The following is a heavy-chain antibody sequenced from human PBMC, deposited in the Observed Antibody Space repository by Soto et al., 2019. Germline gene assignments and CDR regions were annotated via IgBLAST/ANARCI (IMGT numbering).Heavy chain of an antibody. CDR3: AKDKGELQYSDY. CDR2: ISYDGSNK. D-gene: IGHD1-7*01. V-gene: IGHV3-30*18. J-gene: IGHJ4*02. CDR1: GFTFSSYA. Sequence: ESGGGVVQPGRSLRLSCAASGFTFSSYAMHWVRQAPGKGLEWVAVISYDGSNKYYADSVKGRFTISRDNSKNTLYLQMNSLRAEDTAVYYCAKDKGELQYSDYWGQGTLVTVSS.